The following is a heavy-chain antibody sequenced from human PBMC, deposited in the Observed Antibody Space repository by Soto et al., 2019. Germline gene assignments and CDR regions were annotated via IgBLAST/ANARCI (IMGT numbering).Heavy chain of an antibody. CDR3: AKDQTPGYSADWAVGYYFHF. D-gene: IGHD5-12*01. Sequence: EVQLLESGGGLVQPGGSLRLSCAASGFTLSRQAMSWVRQAPGKGLEWVSAISASGARTYYADSVMGRFSISRDTSKNTLYLQINTLRVEDTAVYYCAKDQTPGYSADWAVGYYFHFRGQGTLVTVSS. V-gene: IGHV3-23*01. CDR2: ISASGART. J-gene: IGHJ4*02. CDR1: GFTLSRQA.